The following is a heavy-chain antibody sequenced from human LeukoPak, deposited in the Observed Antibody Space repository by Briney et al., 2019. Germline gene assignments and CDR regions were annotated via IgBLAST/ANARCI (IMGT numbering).Heavy chain of an antibody. V-gene: IGHV3-7*03. CDR2: INRDGSVK. D-gene: IGHD1-14*01. CDR3: AKDRRNDFDY. Sequence: GGSLRLSCAASGFTFSSYWMTWVRQAPGKGLEWVSNINRDGSVKHYMDSVKGRFTISRDNAKNSLYLQMSSLRGEDTALYYCAKDRRNDFDYWGQGTLVTVSS. J-gene: IGHJ4*02. CDR1: GFTFSSYW.